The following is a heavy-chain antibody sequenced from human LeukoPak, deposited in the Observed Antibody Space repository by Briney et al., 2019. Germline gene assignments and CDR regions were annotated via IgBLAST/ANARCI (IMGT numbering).Heavy chain of an antibody. Sequence: SETPSLTCTISSGSMCSSRYYWGWIRQPPGKGLEWIADIYYIGSTSYNPSLKSRVSISIDTSNNHFSLRLSSVTAADTALYYCARRRYYDSTGYLDWGQGTLVTVSS. V-gene: IGHV4-39*02. CDR1: SGSMCSSRYY. J-gene: IGHJ1*01. CDR3: ARRRYYDSTGYLD. CDR2: IYYIGST. D-gene: IGHD3-22*01.